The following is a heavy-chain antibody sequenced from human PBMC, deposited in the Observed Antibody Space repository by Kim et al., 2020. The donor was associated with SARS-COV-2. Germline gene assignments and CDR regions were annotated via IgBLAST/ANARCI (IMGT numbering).Heavy chain of an antibody. CDR2: ISGSGGST. J-gene: IGHJ4*02. Sequence: GGSLRLSCAASGFTFSSYAMSWVRQAPGKGLEWVSAISGSGGSTYYADSVKGRFTISRDNAKNTLYLQMNSLRAEDTAVYYCAKEGGITIVGVVTTYYFDYGGRGTLDPVST. CDR1: GFTFSSYA. D-gene: IGHD3-3*01. V-gene: IGHV3-23*01. CDR3: AKEGGITIVGVVTTYYFDY.